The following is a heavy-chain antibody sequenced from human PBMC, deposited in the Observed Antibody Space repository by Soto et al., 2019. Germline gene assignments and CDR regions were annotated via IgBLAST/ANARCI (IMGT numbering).Heavy chain of an antibody. CDR3: ARHTVTTEYFQH. J-gene: IGHJ1*01. V-gene: IGHV4-59*01. Sequence: SETLSLTCTVSGGSISSYYRSWIRQPPGKGLEWIGYIYYSGSTNYNPSLKSRVTISVDTSKNRFSLKLSSVTAADTAVYYCARHTVTTEYFQHWGQGTLVTVSS. CDR2: IYYSGST. D-gene: IGHD4-17*01. CDR1: GGSISSYY.